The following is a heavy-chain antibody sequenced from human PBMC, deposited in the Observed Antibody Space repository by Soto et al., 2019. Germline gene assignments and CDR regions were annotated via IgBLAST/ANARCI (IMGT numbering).Heavy chain of an antibody. Sequence: QVQLQESGPGLVKPSETLSLTCTVSGGSVSSGSYYWSWIRQPPGKGLEWIGYIYYSGSTNYNPPLKSRVTISVDTSKNQFSLKLSSVTAADTAVYYCARDRLYYYDSSGANYFDYWGQGTLVTVSS. CDR2: IYYSGST. V-gene: IGHV4-61*01. CDR3: ARDRLYYYDSSGANYFDY. D-gene: IGHD3-22*01. CDR1: GGSVSSGSYY. J-gene: IGHJ4*02.